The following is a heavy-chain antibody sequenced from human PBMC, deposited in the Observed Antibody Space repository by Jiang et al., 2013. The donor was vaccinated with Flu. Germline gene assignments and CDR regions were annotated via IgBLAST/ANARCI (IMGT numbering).Heavy chain of an antibody. CDR2: IYYSGST. CDR1: GGSISSSSYY. Sequence: GSGLVKPSETLSLTCTVSGGSISSSSYYWGWIRQPPGKGLEWIGSIYYSGSTYYNPSLKSRVTISVDTSKNQFSLKLSSVTAADTAVYYCARFKRITIFGVPRHRHAFDIWGQGTMVTVSS. CDR3: ARFKRITIFGVPRHRHAFDI. D-gene: IGHD3-3*01. V-gene: IGHV4-39*01. J-gene: IGHJ3*02.